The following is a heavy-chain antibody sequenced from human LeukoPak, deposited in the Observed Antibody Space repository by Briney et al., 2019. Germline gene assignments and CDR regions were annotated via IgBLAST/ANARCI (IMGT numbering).Heavy chain of an antibody. V-gene: IGHV4-34*01. J-gene: IGHJ6*02. CDR3: ARGRGYCSSTSCYSYYYYYYGMDV. Sequence: SETLSLTCAVYGGSFSGYYWGWIRQPPGKGLEWVGEINHSGSTNYNPSLKSRVTISVDTSKNQFSLKLSSVTAADTAVYYCARGRGYCSSTSCYSYYYYYYGMDVWGQGTTVTVSS. D-gene: IGHD2-2*01. CDR2: INHSGST. CDR1: GGSFSGYY.